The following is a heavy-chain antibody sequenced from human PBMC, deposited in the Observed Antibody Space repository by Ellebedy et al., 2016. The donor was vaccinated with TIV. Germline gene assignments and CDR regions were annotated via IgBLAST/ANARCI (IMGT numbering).Heavy chain of an antibody. V-gene: IGHV4-61*08. CDR3: ARDGLY. CDR1: GGSVSSGAYH. D-gene: IGHD5-12*01. CDR2: IYSNGNT. Sequence: SETLSLXXTVSGGSVSSGAYHWNWIRQPPGKGLEWIGYIYSNGNTNYNASLRSRLTISVDTAKNQFSLKVNSVTAADTAVYYCARDGLYWGQGTLVTVSS. J-gene: IGHJ4*02.